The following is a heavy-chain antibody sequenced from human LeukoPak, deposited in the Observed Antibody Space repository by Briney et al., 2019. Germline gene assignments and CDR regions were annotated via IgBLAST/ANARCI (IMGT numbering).Heavy chain of an antibody. CDR1: GGSISSGDYY. J-gene: IGHJ4*02. V-gene: IGHV4-61*08. CDR3: AAQYSYGPDY. D-gene: IGHD5-18*01. Sequence: PSETLSLTCTVSGGSISSGDYYWSWIRQPPGKGLEWIGYIYYSGSTNCSPSLKSRVTISVDSSKNQFSLKLNSVTAADTAVYYCAAQYSYGPDYWGQGTLVTVSS. CDR2: IYYSGST.